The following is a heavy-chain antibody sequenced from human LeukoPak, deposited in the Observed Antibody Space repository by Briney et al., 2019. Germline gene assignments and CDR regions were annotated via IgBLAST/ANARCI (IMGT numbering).Heavy chain of an antibody. CDR1: GFNFVDFA. V-gene: IGHV3-23*01. Sequence: GGSLRLSCIGSGFNFVDFAMSWVRQVPGRSPEFVSSISDTGKVVFYRDSVRGRATVSRDNSRSTLYLQLSDVRGDDTAVYYCDNGEWWGPGTQVVVSS. CDR2: ISDTGKVV. CDR3: DNGEW. J-gene: IGHJ4*02. D-gene: IGHD3-3*01.